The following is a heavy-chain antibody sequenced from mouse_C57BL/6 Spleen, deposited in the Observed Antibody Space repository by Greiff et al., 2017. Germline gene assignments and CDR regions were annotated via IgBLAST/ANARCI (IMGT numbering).Heavy chain of an antibody. J-gene: IGHJ3*01. D-gene: IGHD1-1*01. CDR3: ARTGAIRCEFAY. Sequence: QVQLQQPGAELVMPGASVKLSCKASGYTFTSYWMHWVKQRPGQGLEWIGEIDPSDSYTNYNQKFKGKSTLTVDKSSSTAYMQLSSLTSEDSAVYYCARTGAIRCEFAYWGQGTLVTVSA. CDR1: GYTFTSYW. CDR2: IDPSDSYT. V-gene: IGHV1-69*01.